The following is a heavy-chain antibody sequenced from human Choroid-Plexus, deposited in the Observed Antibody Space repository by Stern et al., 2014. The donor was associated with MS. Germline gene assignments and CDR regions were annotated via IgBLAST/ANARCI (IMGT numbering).Heavy chain of an antibody. CDR3: AKDRQYLTSFFDL. V-gene: IGHV3-30*18. CDR2: VSYDGSNK. CDR1: GFTLGSCA. D-gene: IGHD2/OR15-2a*01. J-gene: IGHJ5*02. Sequence: VQLVESGGGVVQPGRPLRLSCVASGFTLGSCAMHWVRQAPGKGLEWVAGVSYDGSNKYYADSVKGRFTISRDNSQNTLYMQMSSLRPEDTAVYYCAKDRQYLTSFFDLWGQGSLVTVSS.